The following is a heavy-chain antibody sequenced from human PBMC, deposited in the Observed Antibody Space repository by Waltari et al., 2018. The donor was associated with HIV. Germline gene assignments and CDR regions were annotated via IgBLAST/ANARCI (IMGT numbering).Heavy chain of an antibody. Sequence: QVQLQQWGAGLMKPAETLSLNCAVYGGAFSNFFWSFVRQSPGKDFEWSGEINHSGKTDYNPSLKGRVSLSIDPSKKQFSLQLTSMSVADTAKYYCVRRRWRTTMVFLVKGGVFDIWGQGTEVTVSS. V-gene: IGHV4-34*02. CDR2: INHSGKT. CDR1: GGAFSNFF. D-gene: IGHD2-8*01. J-gene: IGHJ3*02. CDR3: VRRRWRTTMVFLVKGGVFDI.